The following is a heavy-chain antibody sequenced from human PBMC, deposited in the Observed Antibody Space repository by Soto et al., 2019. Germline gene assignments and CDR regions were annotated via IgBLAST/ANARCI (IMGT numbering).Heavy chain of an antibody. CDR1: GGSVSSGSYN. CDR3: ARGGYYDFWSGYYTNY. CDR2: IYYSWST. D-gene: IGHD3-3*01. J-gene: IGHJ4*02. V-gene: IGHV4-61*01. Sequence: SSETLSLNCTVSGGSVSSGSYNLSWIRQPPGKGLEWIGYIYYSWSTNYNPSLKSRVTISVDTSYNQFSLKLSSVTAADTAVYYCARGGYYDFWSGYYTNYWGQGTLVNVSS.